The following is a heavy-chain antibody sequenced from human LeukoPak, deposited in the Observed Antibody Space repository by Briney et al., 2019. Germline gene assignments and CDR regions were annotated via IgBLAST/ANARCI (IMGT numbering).Heavy chain of an antibody. J-gene: IGHJ4*02. D-gene: IGHD4-23*01. CDR1: GYTFTSYG. V-gene: IGHV1-69*13. CDR2: IIPIFGTA. Sequence: SVKVSCKASGYTFTSYGISWVRQAPGQGLEWMGGIIPIFGTANYAQKFQGRVTITADESTSTAYMELSSLRSEDTAVYYCAREGGGNSPLDYWGQGTLVTVSS. CDR3: AREGGGNSPLDY.